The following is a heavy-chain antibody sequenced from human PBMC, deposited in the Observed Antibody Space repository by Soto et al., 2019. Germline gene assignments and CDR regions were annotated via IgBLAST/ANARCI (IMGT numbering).Heavy chain of an antibody. CDR2: FNPSGDAT. CDR1: GYIFSNYY. Sequence: GASVKVSCKASGYIFSNYYLHWVRQAPGQGLEWMGVFNPSGDATHYAQNFQGRVTVTRDTSSSTVYMELSNLTSDDTAVYYCARRGMSKIGFDSWGHGTMVTV. V-gene: IGHV1-46*01. D-gene: IGHD3-10*01. CDR3: ARRGMSKIGFDS. J-gene: IGHJ3*02.